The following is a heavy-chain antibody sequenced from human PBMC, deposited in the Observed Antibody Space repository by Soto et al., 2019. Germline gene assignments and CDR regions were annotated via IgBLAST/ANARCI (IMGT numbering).Heavy chain of an antibody. CDR1: GGSISSSSYY. CDR2: ISGSGGST. CDR3: AKVRSIVPAAHLAWFDP. V-gene: IGHV3-23*01. J-gene: IGHJ5*02. D-gene: IGHD2-2*01. Sequence: ETLSLTCTVSGGSISSSSYYWGWIRQPPGKGLEWVSAISGSGGSTYYADSVKGRFTISRDNSKNTLYLQMNSLRAEDTAVYYCAKVRSIVPAAHLAWFDPWGQGTLVTVSS.